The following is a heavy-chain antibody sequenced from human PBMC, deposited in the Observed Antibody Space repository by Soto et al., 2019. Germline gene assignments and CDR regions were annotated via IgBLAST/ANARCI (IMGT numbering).Heavy chain of an antibody. CDR1: GGSISSSSYY. J-gene: IGHJ6*02. Sequence: PSETLSLTCTVSGGSISSSSYYWGWIRQPPGKGLEWIGSIYYSGSTYYNPSLKSRVTISVDTSKNQFSLKLSSVTAADTAVYYCARLLPGYSYGFDYYYYGMDVWGQGTTVTVSS. CDR3: ARLLPGYSYGFDYYYYGMDV. D-gene: IGHD5-18*01. CDR2: IYYSGST. V-gene: IGHV4-39*01.